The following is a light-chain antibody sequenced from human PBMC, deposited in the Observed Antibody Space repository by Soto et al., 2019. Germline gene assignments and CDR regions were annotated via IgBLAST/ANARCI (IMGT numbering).Light chain of an antibody. Sequence: EIVLTQSPGTLSLSPGERATLSCRASQSVSSSYLAWYQQKPGQAPRLLIHGASSRATGIPDRISGSGSGTDFTLTISRLEPADFAVYFCHHYGTSPTFGQGTRLEIK. CDR1: QSVSSSY. V-gene: IGKV3-20*01. CDR3: HHYGTSPT. J-gene: IGKJ5*01. CDR2: GAS.